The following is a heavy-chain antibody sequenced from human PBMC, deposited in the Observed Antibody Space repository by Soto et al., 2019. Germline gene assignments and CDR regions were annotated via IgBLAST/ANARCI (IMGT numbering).Heavy chain of an antibody. Sequence: RASVKVSCKASGYTFTSYYMHWVRRAPGQGLEWMGIINPSGGSTSYAQKFQGRVTMTRDTSTSTVYMELSSLRSEDTAVYYCARDTYTAMWDYWGQGTMVTVSS. CDR2: INPSGGST. D-gene: IGHD5-18*01. V-gene: IGHV1-46*01. CDR3: ARDTYTAMWDY. J-gene: IGHJ4*02. CDR1: GYTFTSYY.